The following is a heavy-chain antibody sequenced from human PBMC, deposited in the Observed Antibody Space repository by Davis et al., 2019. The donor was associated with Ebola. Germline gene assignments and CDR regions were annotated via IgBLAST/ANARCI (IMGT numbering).Heavy chain of an antibody. CDR2: ISSSSYI. D-gene: IGHD2-2*01. CDR1: GFTVSSSY. J-gene: IGHJ4*02. Sequence: GESLKISCAASGFTVSSSYMNWVRQAPGKGLEWVSSISSSSYIYYADSVKGRFTISRDNAKNSLYLQMNSLRAEDTAVYYCARGYCSSTSCYDTFDYWGQGTLVTVSS. V-gene: IGHV3-69-1*01. CDR3: ARGYCSSTSCYDTFDY.